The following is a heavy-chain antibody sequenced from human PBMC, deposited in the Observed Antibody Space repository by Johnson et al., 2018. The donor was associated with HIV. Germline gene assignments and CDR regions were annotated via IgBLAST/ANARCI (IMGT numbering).Heavy chain of an antibody. Sequence: VQLVESGGGLVQPGGSLRLSCAASGFTFSSYAMHWVRQAPGEGLVWVAHINSDGSHIAYADSVRGRFTISRDNAKNTLVLQMNSLRGEDTAVYYCTGDGPRDAFDIWGQGTVVIVSS. CDR2: INSDGSHI. V-gene: IGHV3-74*03. J-gene: IGHJ3*02. CDR3: TGDGPRDAFDI. CDR1: GFTFSSYA.